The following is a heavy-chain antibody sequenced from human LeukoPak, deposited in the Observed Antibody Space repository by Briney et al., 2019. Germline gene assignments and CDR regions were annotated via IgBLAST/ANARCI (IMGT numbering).Heavy chain of an antibody. CDR1: GGSISSSSYY. Sequence: SETLSLTCTVSGGSISSSSYYWGWIRQPPGKGLEWIGSIYYSGSTYYNPSLKSRVTISVDTSKNQFSLKLSSVTAADTAVYYCARLMGGGNAGYWGQGTLVTVSS. V-gene: IGHV4-39*01. CDR3: ARLMGGGNAGY. J-gene: IGHJ4*02. D-gene: IGHD4-23*01. CDR2: IYYSGST.